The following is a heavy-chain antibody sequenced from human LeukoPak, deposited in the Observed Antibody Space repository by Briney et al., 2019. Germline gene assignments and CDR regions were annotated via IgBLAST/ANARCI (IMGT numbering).Heavy chain of an antibody. V-gene: IGHV4-59*01. CDR1: GDPINSYY. J-gene: IGHJ2*01. D-gene: IGHD2-21*01. CDR2: IYYSGST. Sequence: SETLSLTCTVSGDPINSYYLSWIRQPPGKGLEWIGHIYYSGSTNYNPSLKSRVTISIDTSKNQFSLKLSSVTAADTAVYYCARTAYARFFDLWGRGTLVTVSS. CDR3: ARTAYARFFDL.